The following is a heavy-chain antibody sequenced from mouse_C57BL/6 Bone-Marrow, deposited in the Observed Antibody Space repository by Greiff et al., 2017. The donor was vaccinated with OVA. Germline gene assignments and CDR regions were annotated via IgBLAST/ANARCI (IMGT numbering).Heavy chain of an antibody. CDR1: GYTFTDYY. CDR2: INPNNGGT. D-gene: IGHD3-3*01. V-gene: IGHV1-26*01. J-gene: IGHJ4*01. CDR3: ARWGLWAMDY. Sequence: VQLKQSGPELVKPGASVKISCKASGYTFTDYYMNWVKQSHGKSLEWIGDINPNNGGTSYNQKFKGKATLTVDKSSSTAYMELRSLTSEDSAVYYCARWGLWAMDYWGQGTSVTVSS.